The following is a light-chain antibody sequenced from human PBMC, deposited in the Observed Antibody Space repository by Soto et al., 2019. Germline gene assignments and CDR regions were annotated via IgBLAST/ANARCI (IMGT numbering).Light chain of an antibody. V-gene: IGKV1-8*01. J-gene: IGKJ4*01. CDR3: QKYNSYPLN. CDR2: KAS. CDR1: QGISSY. Sequence: AIRMTQSPSSLSASTGDRATITCRASQGISSYLAWYQQKPGKAPKLLIYKASSLESGVPSRFSGSGSGTAFTLTISSLQPDDFATYYCQKYNSYPLNFGGGTKVDIK.